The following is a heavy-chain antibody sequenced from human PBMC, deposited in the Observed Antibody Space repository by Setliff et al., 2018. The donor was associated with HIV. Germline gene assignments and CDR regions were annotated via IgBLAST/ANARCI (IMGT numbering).Heavy chain of an antibody. CDR1: GYTFTSYA. CDR3: ASPSITMVRGVMRPAFDI. CDR2: INAGNGNT. D-gene: IGHD3-10*01. J-gene: IGHJ3*02. V-gene: IGHV1-3*01. Sequence: GASVKVSCKASGYTFTSYAMHWVRQAPGQRLEWMGWINAGNGNTKYSQKFQGRVTITRDTSASTAYMELSSLRSEDTAVYYCASPSITMVRGVMRPAFDIWGQGTMVTVSS.